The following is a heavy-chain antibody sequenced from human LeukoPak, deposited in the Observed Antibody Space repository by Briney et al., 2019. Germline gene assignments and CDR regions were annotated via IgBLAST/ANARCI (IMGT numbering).Heavy chain of an antibody. CDR1: GFTFSNYW. CDR2: ISTDGSQT. J-gene: IGHJ4*02. Sequence: HAGGSLRLSCEASGFTFSNYWMHWVRHPPGKGLMWVSQISTDGSQTFYADSVKGRFTISRDNSKNTLYLQMNSLRAEDTAVYYCAKEFSVAVAGISRPLDYWGQGTLVTVSS. CDR3: AKEFSVAVAGISRPLDY. V-gene: IGHV3-74*01. D-gene: IGHD6-19*01.